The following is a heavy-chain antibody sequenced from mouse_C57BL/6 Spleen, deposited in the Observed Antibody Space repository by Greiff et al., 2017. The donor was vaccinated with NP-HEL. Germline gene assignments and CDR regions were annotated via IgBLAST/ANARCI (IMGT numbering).Heavy chain of an antibody. D-gene: IGHD2-1*01. J-gene: IGHJ4*01. CDR3: AHGNYRGNYAMDY. CDR1: GYTFTSYW. CDR2: IHPNSGST. V-gene: IGHV1-64*01. Sequence: VQLQQPGAELVKPGASVKLSCKASGYTFTSYWMHWVKQRPGQGLEWIGMIHPNSGSTNYNEKFKSKATLTVDKSSSTAYMQLSSLTSDDSAVYYCAHGNYRGNYAMDYWGQGTSVTVSS.